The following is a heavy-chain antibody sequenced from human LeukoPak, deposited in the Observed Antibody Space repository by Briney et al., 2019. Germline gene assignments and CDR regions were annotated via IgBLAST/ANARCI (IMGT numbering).Heavy chain of an antibody. J-gene: IGHJ4*02. CDR1: GGSIRSYY. D-gene: IGHD3-10*01. CDR2: IYDRRST. V-gene: IGHV4-59*01. Sequence: SETLSLTCTVSGGSIRSYYWSWIRQPPGKGLEWIGNIYDRRSTSYNPSLKSRVTISVDTSKNQFSLKLSSVTAADTAVYYCATSTMVRGVIEYYFDYWGQGTLVTVSS. CDR3: ATSTMVRGVIEYYFDY.